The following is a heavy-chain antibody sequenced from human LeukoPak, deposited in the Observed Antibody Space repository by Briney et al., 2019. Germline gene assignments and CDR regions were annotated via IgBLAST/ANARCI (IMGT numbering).Heavy chain of an antibody. CDR3: ASSTQISKYADY. D-gene: IGHD2-2*01. V-gene: IGHV3-66*01. J-gene: IGHJ4*02. CDR1: GFTVSSNY. Sequence: PGGSLRLSCAASGFTVSSNYMSWVRQAPGKGLEWVSVIYSGGSTYYADSVKGRFTISRDNSKNTLYLQMNSLRAEDTAVYYCASSTQISKYADYWGQGALVTVSS. CDR2: IYSGGST.